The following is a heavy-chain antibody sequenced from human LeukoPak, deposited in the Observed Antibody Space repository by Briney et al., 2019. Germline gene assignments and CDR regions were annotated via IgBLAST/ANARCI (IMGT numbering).Heavy chain of an antibody. CDR3: ARALPGYSSGWYDY. Sequence: PGGSMRLSCAASGFTFSSYWMSWVRQAPGKGLEWVANIKQDGSEKYYVDSVKGRFTISRDNAKNSLYLQMNSLRAEDTAVYYCARALPGYSSGWYDYWGQGTLVTVSS. J-gene: IGHJ4*02. D-gene: IGHD6-19*01. V-gene: IGHV3-7*01. CDR2: IKQDGSEK. CDR1: GFTFSSYW.